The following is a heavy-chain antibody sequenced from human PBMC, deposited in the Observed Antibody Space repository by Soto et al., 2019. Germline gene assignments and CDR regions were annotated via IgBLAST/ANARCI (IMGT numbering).Heavy chain of an antibody. V-gene: IGHV1-46*01. CDR1: GYTFAIYY. Sequence: APGEASSTASGYTFAIYYIHWVRRATRKGLEWMGLINPPIASTSYAQKLQGRVTMTPDTSTSTAYMELRSLRSDDTAVYYCARVSQVAAADYRGYYNGMDVLGHGTTVIVSS. CDR2: INPPIAST. J-gene: IGHJ6*02. D-gene: IGHD6-13*01. CDR3: ARVSQVAAADYRGYYNGMDV.